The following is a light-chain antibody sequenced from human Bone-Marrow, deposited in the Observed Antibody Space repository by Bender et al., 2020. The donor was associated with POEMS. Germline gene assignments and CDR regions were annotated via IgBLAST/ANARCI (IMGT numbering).Light chain of an antibody. CDR1: SNDIGGYNH. J-gene: IGLJ1*01. CDR3: SSYTSSSTHV. CDR2: EVS. V-gene: IGLV2-14*01. Sequence: QSALTQSPSASGSLGQSVTISCTGTSNDIGGYNHVSWYQHHPGKVPKLVIYEVSQRPSGVSNRFSGSKSGNTASLTISGLQAEDEADYYCSSYTSSSTHVFGTGTKVTVL.